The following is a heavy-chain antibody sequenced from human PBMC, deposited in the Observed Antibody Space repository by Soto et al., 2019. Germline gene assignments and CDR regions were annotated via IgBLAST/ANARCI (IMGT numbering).Heavy chain of an antibody. J-gene: IGHJ4*02. V-gene: IGHV3-7*01. CDR1: GFTFSNYW. Sequence: EVQLVESGGGLVQPGGSLRLSCAASGFTFSNYWMNWVRQAPGKGLEWVANINEDGSEKYYVDSAKGRFTISRDNAKNSLYLQTSSLRAEDTAVYYCARDLFDYWGQGTLVTVSS. CDR3: ARDLFDY. CDR2: INEDGSEK.